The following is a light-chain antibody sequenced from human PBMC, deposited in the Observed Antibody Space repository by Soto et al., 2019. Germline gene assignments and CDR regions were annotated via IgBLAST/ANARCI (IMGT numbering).Light chain of an antibody. J-gene: IGLJ2*01. CDR1: SSDVGGYNY. CDR2: DVS. Sequence: QSVLTQPASVSGSPGQSITISCTGTSSDVGGYNYVSWYQQHPGKVPKLMMFDVSERPSGVPDRFSGSKSGNTASLSISGLQAEDEADYYCCAYAGSYTVLFGGGTKVTV. V-gene: IGLV2-11*01. CDR3: CAYAGSYTVL.